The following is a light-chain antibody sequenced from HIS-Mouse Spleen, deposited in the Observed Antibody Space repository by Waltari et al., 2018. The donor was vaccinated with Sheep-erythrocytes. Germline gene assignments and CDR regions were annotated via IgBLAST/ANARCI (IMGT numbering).Light chain of an antibody. CDR3: YSTDSSGNHWV. CDR2: EDS. V-gene: IGLV3-10*01. CDR1: ALPKKY. J-gene: IGLJ3*02. Sequence: SSELTQDPAVSVALGQTVRITCSGDALPKKYAYWYQQKSGQAPVLVIYEDSKRPSGIPERFSGSSSGTMATLTISGAQVEDEADYYCYSTDSSGNHWVFGGGTKLTVL.